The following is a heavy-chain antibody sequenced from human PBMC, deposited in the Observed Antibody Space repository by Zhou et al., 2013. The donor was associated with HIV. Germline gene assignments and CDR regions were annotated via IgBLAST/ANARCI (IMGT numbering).Heavy chain of an antibody. CDR2: IIPMYGTP. D-gene: IGHD4-17*01. J-gene: IGHJ1*01. CDR3: ARTAYGDYVAPRAEYFQH. V-gene: IGHV1-69*05. Sequence: QVKLVQSGAAVKKPGSSLKVSCKASGGTFNKFAINWVRQAPGQGLEWLGGIIPMYGTPNYAQKFQGRITLTTDESTTTANMELSSLRSDDTAVYYCARTAYGDYVAPRAEYFQHWGQGTLVTVSS. CDR1: GGTFNKFA.